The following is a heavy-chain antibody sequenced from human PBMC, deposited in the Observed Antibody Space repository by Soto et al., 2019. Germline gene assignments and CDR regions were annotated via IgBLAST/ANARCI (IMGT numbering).Heavy chain of an antibody. CDR2: IYYSGST. Sequence: PSETLSLTCTVSGGSISSYYWSWIRQPPGKGLEWIGYIYYSGSTNYNPSLKSRVTISVDTSKNQFSLKLSSVTAADTAVYYCARGGSGDIVVVAAIDYWGQGTLVTVSS. J-gene: IGHJ4*02. CDR1: GGSISSYY. D-gene: IGHD2-15*01. V-gene: IGHV4-59*01. CDR3: ARGGSGDIVVVAAIDY.